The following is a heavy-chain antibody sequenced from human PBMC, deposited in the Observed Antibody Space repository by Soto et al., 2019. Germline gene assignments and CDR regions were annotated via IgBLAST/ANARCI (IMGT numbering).Heavy chain of an antibody. CDR3: ARAPQVTTFHYGMDV. J-gene: IGHJ6*02. CDR2: IEEDGNER. Sequence: GGSLRLSCTASGFAFSSYWMNWVRQAPGKGLEWVASIEEDGNERYYVDSVKGRFTISRDNAMNSVYLQMNSLGAEDTAIYYCARAPQVTTFHYGMDVSDQGTTVTVSS. V-gene: IGHV3-7*05. D-gene: IGHD2-21*02. CDR1: GFAFSSYW.